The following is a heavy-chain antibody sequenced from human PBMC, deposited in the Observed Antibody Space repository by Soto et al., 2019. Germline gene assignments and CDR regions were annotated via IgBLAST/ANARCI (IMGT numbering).Heavy chain of an antibody. V-gene: IGHV1-69*13. CDR3: ATNNRASYHFDY. D-gene: IGHD3-16*02. CDR1: GGTFSSYA. Sequence: SVKVSCKAFGGTFSSYAIGWVRQAPGQGLEWMGGIIPLFGTTNYAPKFQGRVAITADERARTAYMGLSSLKSEDTAVYYCATNNRASYHFDYWGQGTLVTVSS. CDR2: IIPLFGTT. J-gene: IGHJ4*02.